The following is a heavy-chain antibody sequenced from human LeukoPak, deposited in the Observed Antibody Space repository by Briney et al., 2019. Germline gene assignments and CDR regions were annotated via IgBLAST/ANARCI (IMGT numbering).Heavy chain of an antibody. Sequence: SETLSLTCNVSGGSIRSDYWSWIRQSPGKGLEWIGYIYYSATTHYTPSLQSRVTISVDTSKNQLSLQMTSVTAADTAVYYCARGAHGYVGWFDSWGQGTLVAVSS. CDR2: IYYSATT. D-gene: IGHD3-16*01. CDR3: ARGAHGYVGWFDS. V-gene: IGHV4-59*01. J-gene: IGHJ5*01. CDR1: GGSIRSDY.